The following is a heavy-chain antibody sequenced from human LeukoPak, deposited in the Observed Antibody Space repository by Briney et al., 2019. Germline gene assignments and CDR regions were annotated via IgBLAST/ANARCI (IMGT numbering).Heavy chain of an antibody. CDR3: AKDPEMATIILNWFDP. CDR1: GFTFSSYA. D-gene: IGHD5-24*01. V-gene: IGHV3-23*01. J-gene: IGHJ5*02. CDR2: ISGSGGST. Sequence: GGSLRLSCAASGFTFSSYAMSWVRQAPGKGLEWVSAISGSGGSTYYADSVKGRFTISRDNSKNTLYLQMNSLRAEDTAAYYCAKDPEMATIILNWFDPWGQGTLVTVSS.